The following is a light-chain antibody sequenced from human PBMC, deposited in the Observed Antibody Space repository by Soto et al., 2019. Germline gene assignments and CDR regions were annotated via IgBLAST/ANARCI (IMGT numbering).Light chain of an antibody. CDR1: SSDVGGYNY. Sequence: QSALTQPRSVSGSPGQSVTISCTGTSSDVGGYNYVSWYQQHPGKAPKVMIYDVNKWPSGVPDRFSGSKSGNTASLTSSGLQAEDEADYYCGSYAGSYTYVFGTGTKLTVL. V-gene: IGLV2-11*01. CDR2: DVN. J-gene: IGLJ1*01. CDR3: GSYAGSYTYV.